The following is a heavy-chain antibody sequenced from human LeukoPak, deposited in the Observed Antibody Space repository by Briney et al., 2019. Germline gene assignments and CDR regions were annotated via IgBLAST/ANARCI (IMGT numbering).Heavy chain of an antibody. CDR2: ISGTGGDT. D-gene: IGHD2-2*01. Sequence: GGSLRLSCAASGFPFSTYAMTWVRQTPGRGLEWVSGISGTGGDTYYADSVKGRFTISRDNSKNTLYLQMNSLRAEDTALYYCAKATARYCSGTICYLDYWGQGTLVTVSS. CDR3: AKATARYCSGTICYLDY. J-gene: IGHJ4*02. CDR1: GFPFSTYA. V-gene: IGHV3-23*01.